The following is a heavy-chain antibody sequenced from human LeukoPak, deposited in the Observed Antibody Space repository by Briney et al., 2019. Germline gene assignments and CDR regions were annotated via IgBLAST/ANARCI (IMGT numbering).Heavy chain of an antibody. V-gene: IGHV3-23*01. J-gene: IGHJ4*02. CDR3: AKQRAGSAWFTLDY. CDR1: GFTFSSYA. D-gene: IGHD6-19*01. CDR2: ISGSGGST. Sequence: GGSLRLSCAASGFTFSSYAMSWVRQAPGKGLEWVSAISGSGGSTYYADSVKGRFTISRDNSKDTLYLQMSSLRAEDTALYYCAKQRAGSAWFTLDYWGPGTLVTVSS.